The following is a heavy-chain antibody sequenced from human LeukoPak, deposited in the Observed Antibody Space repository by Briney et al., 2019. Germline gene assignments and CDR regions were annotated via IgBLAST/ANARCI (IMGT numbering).Heavy chain of an antibody. CDR3: ARVLFSSYYDSSGYDAIYY. CDR1: GFTFSSYW. Sequence: GGSLRLPCAASGFTFSSYWMHWVRQAPGKGLVWVSRINSDGSSTSYADSVKGRFTISRDNAKNTLYLQMNSLRAEDTAVYYCARVLFSSYYDSSGYDAIYYWGQGTLVTVSS. V-gene: IGHV3-74*01. CDR2: INSDGSST. J-gene: IGHJ4*02. D-gene: IGHD3-22*01.